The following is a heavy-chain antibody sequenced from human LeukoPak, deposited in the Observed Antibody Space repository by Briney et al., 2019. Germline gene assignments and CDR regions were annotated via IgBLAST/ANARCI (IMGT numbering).Heavy chain of an antibody. J-gene: IGHJ4*02. CDR2: INHSRST. V-gene: IGHV4-34*01. Sequence: SETLSLTCAVYGGSFSGYYWSWIRQPPGKGLEWIGEINHSRSTNYNPSLKSRVTISVDTSKNQFSLKLSSVTAADTAVYYCARGAVLRYFDWLSGGGYFDYWGQGTLVTVSS. CDR1: GGSFSGYY. D-gene: IGHD3-9*01. CDR3: ARGAVLRYFDWLSGGGYFDY.